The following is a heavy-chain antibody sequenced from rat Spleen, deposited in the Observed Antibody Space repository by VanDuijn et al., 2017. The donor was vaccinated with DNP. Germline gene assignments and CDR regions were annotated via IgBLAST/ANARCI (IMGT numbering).Heavy chain of an antibody. Sequence: EVQLVESGGGLVQPGRSLKLSCAASGFTFSDYNMAWVRQAPKKGLEWVATIIYDGSRTYYRDSVKGRFTISRDNAKTTLFLQMSSLRSEDTATYYCARRGYKNSWYFDFWGLGTMVTVAS. V-gene: IGHV5S10*01. CDR1: GFTFSDYN. D-gene: IGHD1-4*01. CDR3: ARRGYKNSWYFDF. CDR2: IIYDGSRT. J-gene: IGHJ1*01.